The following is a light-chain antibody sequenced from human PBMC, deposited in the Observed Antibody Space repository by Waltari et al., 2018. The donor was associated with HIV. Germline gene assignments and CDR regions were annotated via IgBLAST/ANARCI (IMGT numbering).Light chain of an antibody. Sequence: DIQMTQSPSSLSASVGDNVTITCRASQSISSYLNWYQQKPGKAPKLLIYAASSLQSGVPSMFSGSGSGTDFTLTISSLQPEDFATYYCQQSYSTPRTFGQGTKVEIK. CDR1: QSISSY. CDR2: AAS. CDR3: QQSYSTPRT. J-gene: IGKJ1*01. V-gene: IGKV1-39*01.